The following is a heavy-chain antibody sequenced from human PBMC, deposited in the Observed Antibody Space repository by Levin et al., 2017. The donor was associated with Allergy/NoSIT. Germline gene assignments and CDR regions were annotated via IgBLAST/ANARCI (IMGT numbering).Heavy chain of an antibody. CDR3: AKDLLRQAAWGSTSCPTGY. J-gene: IGHJ4*02. D-gene: IGHD2-2*01. V-gene: IGHV3-30*18. Sequence: GGSLRLSCAASGFTFSSYGMHWVRQAPGKGLEWVAVISYDGSNKYYADSVKGRFTISRDNSKNTLYLQMNSLRAEDTAVYYCAKDLLRQAAWGSTSCPTGYWGQGTLVTVSS. CDR2: ISYDGSNK. CDR1: GFTFSSYG.